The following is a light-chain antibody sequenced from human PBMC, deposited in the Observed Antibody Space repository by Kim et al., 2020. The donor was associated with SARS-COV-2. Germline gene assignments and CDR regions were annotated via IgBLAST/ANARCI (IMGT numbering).Light chain of an antibody. CDR3: QTWGTGIRV. Sequence: ASVKLTCPLSSGHSSYTITWHQQHPERGPRYLMKLNSDGSYRKGDGIPDRFSGSSSGAERYLTISSLQSEDEADYYCQTWGTGIRVFGGGTQLTVL. V-gene: IGLV4-69*01. J-gene: IGLJ3*02. CDR1: SGHSSYT. CDR2: LNSDGSY.